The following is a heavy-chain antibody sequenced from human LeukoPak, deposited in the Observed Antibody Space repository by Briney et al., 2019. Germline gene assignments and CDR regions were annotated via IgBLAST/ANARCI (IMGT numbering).Heavy chain of an antibody. D-gene: IGHD3-3*01. J-gene: IGHJ6*02. CDR1: GYTFTSYA. CDR2: INTNTGNP. Sequence: ASVTVSCTASGYTFTSYAMNWVRQAPGQGLEWMGWINTNTGNPTYAQGFTGRFVFSLDTSVSTAYLQISSLKAEDTAVYYCVRERKDYDFWSVSSDYYYGMDVWGQGTTVTVSS. CDR3: VRERKDYDFWSVSSDYYYGMDV. V-gene: IGHV7-4-1*02.